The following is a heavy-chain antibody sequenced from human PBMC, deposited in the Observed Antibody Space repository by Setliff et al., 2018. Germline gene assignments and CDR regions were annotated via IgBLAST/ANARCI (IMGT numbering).Heavy chain of an antibody. CDR3: ARFPRDCSGGSCYPEYFQH. V-gene: IGHV3-48*04. D-gene: IGHD2-15*01. Sequence: LRLTCATSGFAFSGYGMHWVRQAPGKGLEWVSYISATSNTIYYADSVQGRFTISRDNAKNSLYLQMNSLRAEDTAVYYCARFPRDCSGGSCYPEYFQHWGQGTLVTVSS. J-gene: IGHJ1*01. CDR2: ISATSNTI. CDR1: GFAFSGYG.